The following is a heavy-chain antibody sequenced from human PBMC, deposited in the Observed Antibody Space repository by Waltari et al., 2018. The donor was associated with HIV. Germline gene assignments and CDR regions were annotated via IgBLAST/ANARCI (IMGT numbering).Heavy chain of an antibody. D-gene: IGHD1-26*01. CDR3: ARARHNSGSYYPHFDY. J-gene: IGHJ4*02. V-gene: IGHV3-7*01. CDR2: KKQEGSEK. Sequence: EVQLVESGGGLVQPGGSLRLSCAASGFTFSSYWMTWVRQAPGKGLEWVANKKQEGSEKDYVDSGEGRLTISRNNAKNSLYLQMNSLRADDTAVYYCARARHNSGSYYPHFDYWGQGILVTVSS. CDR1: GFTFSSYW.